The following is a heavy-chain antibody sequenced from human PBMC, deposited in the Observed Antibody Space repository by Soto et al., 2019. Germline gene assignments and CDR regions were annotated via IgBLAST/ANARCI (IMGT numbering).Heavy chain of an antibody. V-gene: IGHV4-39*01. J-gene: IGHJ3*02. D-gene: IGHD2-2*01. Sequence: SETLSLTCTVSGGSISSSSYYWGWIRQPPGKGLEWIGSIYYSGSTYYNPSLKSRVTISVDTSKNQFSLKLSSVTXAXXAVYYCXXRGYCSSTSCYRPDAFDIWGQGTMVTVSS. CDR1: GGSISSSSYY. CDR2: IYYSGST. CDR3: XXRGYCSSTSCYRPDAFDI.